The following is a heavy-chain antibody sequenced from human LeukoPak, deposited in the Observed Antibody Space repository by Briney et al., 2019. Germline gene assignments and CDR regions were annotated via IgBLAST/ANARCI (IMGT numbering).Heavy chain of an antibody. D-gene: IGHD3-22*01. CDR3: YTQKYYYDSSGYRRDAFDI. CDR1: GGSISSSSYY. V-gene: IGHV4-39*01. Sequence: ETSETLSLTCVVSGGSISSSSYYWGWIRQPPGKGLEWIGSIYYSGSTYYNPSLKSRVTISVDTSKNQFSLKLSSVTAADTAVYYCYTQKYYYDSSGYRRDAFDIWGQGTMVTVSS. CDR2: IYYSGST. J-gene: IGHJ3*02.